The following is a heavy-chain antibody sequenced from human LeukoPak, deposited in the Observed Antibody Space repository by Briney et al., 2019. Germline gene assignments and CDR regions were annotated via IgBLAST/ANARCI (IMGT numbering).Heavy chain of an antibody. CDR1: GYTFTGYY. Sequence: GASVKVSCKASGYTFTGYYMHWVRQAPGQGLEWMGWINPNSGGTNYAQKFQGRVTMTRDTSISTAYMELSRLRSGDTAVYYCARDQGMILEWLFRYWGQGTLVTVSS. CDR3: ARDQGMILEWLFRY. J-gene: IGHJ4*02. D-gene: IGHD3-3*01. CDR2: INPNSGGT. V-gene: IGHV1-2*02.